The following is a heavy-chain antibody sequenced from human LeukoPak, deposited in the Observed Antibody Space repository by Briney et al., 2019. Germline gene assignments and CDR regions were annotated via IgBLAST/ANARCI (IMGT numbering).Heavy chain of an antibody. J-gene: IGHJ6*03. CDR1: GFTFSSYS. Sequence: PGGSLRLSCAASGFTFSSYSMNWVRQAPGKGLEWVSSISSSSSYIYYADSVKGRFTISRDNAKNSLYLQMNSLRAEDTAVYYCARDRGYYYYYYMDVWGKGTTVTISS. CDR2: ISSSSSYI. D-gene: IGHD6-25*01. V-gene: IGHV3-21*01. CDR3: ARDRGYYYYYYMDV.